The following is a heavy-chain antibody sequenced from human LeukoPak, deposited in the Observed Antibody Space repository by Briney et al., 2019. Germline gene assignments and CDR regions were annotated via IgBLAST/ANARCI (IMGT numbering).Heavy chain of an antibody. J-gene: IGHJ6*02. CDR1: GFTFSSYS. V-gene: IGHV3-21*01. CDR3: ARVPYYGSGNYGMDV. Sequence: PGGYVRLSCAASGFTFSSYSMNWARQAPGKGLEWVSSISSSSSYIYYADSVKGRFTISRDNAKNSLYLQMNSLRAEDTAVYYCARVPYYGSGNYGMDVWGQGATVADSS. D-gene: IGHD3-10*01. CDR2: ISSSSSYI.